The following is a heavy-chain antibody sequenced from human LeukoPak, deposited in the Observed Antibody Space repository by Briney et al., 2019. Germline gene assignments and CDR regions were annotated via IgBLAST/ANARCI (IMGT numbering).Heavy chain of an antibody. J-gene: IGHJ4*02. CDR2: ISGSGSST. Sequence: PGGSLRLSCAASGFTFSTYAMSWVRQAPGKGLEWVSTISGSGSSTYYADSVQGRFTISRDNSKNTLYLQMNSLRAEDTAVYYCASPRRGYCSGGSCYVFDYWSQGTLVTVSS. V-gene: IGHV3-23*01. D-gene: IGHD2-15*01. CDR1: GFTFSTYA. CDR3: ASPRRGYCSGGSCYVFDY.